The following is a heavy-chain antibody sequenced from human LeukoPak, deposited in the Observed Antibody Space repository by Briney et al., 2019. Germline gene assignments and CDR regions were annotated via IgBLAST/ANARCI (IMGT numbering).Heavy chain of an antibody. Sequence: GGSLRLSCAGSEFTFSSYEMNWVRQAPGKGLEWVTYISSSGSTILYADSVKGRFSISRDNAKNSLFLQMNSLRAGDTAVYYCAREKASTTGTTDYDYWGQGTLVTVSS. CDR3: AREKASTTGTTDYDY. D-gene: IGHD1-1*01. CDR2: ISSSGSTI. V-gene: IGHV3-48*03. CDR1: EFTFSSYE. J-gene: IGHJ4*02.